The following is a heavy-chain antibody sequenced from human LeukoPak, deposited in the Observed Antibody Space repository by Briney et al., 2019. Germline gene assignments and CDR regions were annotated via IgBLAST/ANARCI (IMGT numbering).Heavy chain of an antibody. J-gene: IGHJ4*02. CDR1: GFTFGAYW. V-gene: IGHV3-74*01. Sequence: PGGSLRLSCAASGFTFGAYWVHWVRQAPGKGLVWVSRINSDGSSTSYADSVKGRFTISRDNAKNTLYLQMNSLRAEDTAVYYCTSKTTDYYDSSGVGGYWGQGTLVTVSS. CDR3: TSKTTDYYDSSGVGGY. D-gene: IGHD3-22*01. CDR2: INSDGSST.